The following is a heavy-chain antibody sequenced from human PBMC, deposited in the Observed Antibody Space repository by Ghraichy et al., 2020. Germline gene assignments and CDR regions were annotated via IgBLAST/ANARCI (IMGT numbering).Heavy chain of an antibody. Sequence: GESLNISCKGSGYSFTSYWIGWVRQMPGKGLEWMGIIYPGDSDTRYSPSFQGQVTISADKSISTAYLQWSSLKASDTAMYYCARAGYCSGGSCYSYYYYYGMDVWGQGTTVTVSS. J-gene: IGHJ6*02. CDR3: ARAGYCSGGSCYSYYYYYGMDV. V-gene: IGHV5-51*01. CDR1: GYSFTSYW. D-gene: IGHD2-15*01. CDR2: IYPGDSDT.